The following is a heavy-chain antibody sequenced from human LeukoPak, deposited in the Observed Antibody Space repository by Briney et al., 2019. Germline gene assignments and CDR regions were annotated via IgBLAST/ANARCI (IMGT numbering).Heavy chain of an antibody. V-gene: IGHV3-7*01. CDR2: IKQDGSEK. D-gene: IGHD1-26*01. CDR3: TRDEVGASTEFDY. CDR1: GFTFSSYW. Sequence: SGGSLRLSCAASGFTFSSYWMSWVRQAPGKGLEWVANIKQDGSEKYYVDSVKGRFTISRDNAKNSLYLQMNSLRAEDTAVYYCTRDEVGASTEFDYWGQGTLVTVSS. J-gene: IGHJ4*02.